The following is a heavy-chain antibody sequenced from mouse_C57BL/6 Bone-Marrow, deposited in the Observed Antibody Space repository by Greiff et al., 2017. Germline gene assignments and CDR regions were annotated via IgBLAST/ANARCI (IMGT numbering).Heavy chain of an antibody. Sequence: QVQLKESGAELARPGASVKLSCKASGYTFTSYGISWVKQRTGQGLELIGEIYPRSGNTYYNEKFKGKATLTADKSSSTAYMELRSLTSEDSAVYFCARYLLLFAYWGQGTLVTVSA. CDR1: GYTFTSYG. V-gene: IGHV1-81*01. CDR2: IYPRSGNT. D-gene: IGHD1-1*01. CDR3: ARYLLLFAY. J-gene: IGHJ3*01.